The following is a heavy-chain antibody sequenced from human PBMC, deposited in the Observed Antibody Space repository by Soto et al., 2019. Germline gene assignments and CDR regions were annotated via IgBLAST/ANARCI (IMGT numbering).Heavy chain of an antibody. J-gene: IGHJ4*02. CDR1: GGTFSSYA. Sequence: QVQLVQSGAEVKKPGSSVKVSCKASGGTFSSYAISWVRQAPGQGLEWMGGTIPIFGTANYAQKFQGRVTITADKATSTAYMELRSLRSEDTAVYYGARGTKYYYDSSGYYYDFDYCGQGTLVTVSS. V-gene: IGHV1-69*06. CDR3: ARGTKYYYDSSGYYYDFDY. CDR2: TIPIFGTA. D-gene: IGHD3-22*01.